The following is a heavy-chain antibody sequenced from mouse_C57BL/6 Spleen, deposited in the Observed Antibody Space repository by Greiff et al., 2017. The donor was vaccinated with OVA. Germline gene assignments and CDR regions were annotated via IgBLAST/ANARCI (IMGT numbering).Heavy chain of an antibody. CDR1: GFPLPSYG. J-gene: IGHJ4*01. CDR2: IWSGGST. V-gene: IGHV2-2*01. D-gene: IGHD2-5*01. CDR3: ARDSNDYYAMDY. Sequence: VMLVESGPGLVQPSQSLSITRTVSGFPLPSYGVHWVRQSPGKGLEWLGVIWSGGSTDYNAAFISRLSISKDNSKSQVFFKMNSLQADDTAIDYCARDSNDYYAMDYWGQGTSVTVSS.